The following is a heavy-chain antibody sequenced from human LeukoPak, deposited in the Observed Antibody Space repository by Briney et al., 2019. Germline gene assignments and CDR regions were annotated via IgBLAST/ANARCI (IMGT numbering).Heavy chain of an antibody. Sequence: PSETLSLTCNVSGGSITTYHWSWIRQFPGKGLEWIGFIYYNGSANYNPSLKSRVTISVDTSKNQFSLKLSSVTAADTARYYCARRTWKQDFWSANKGRYSSYYGMDVWGQGTTVTVPS. CDR3: ARRTWKQDFWSANKGRYSSYYGMDV. J-gene: IGHJ6*02. CDR1: GGSITTYH. V-gene: IGHV4-59*08. CDR2: IYYNGSA. D-gene: IGHD3-3*01.